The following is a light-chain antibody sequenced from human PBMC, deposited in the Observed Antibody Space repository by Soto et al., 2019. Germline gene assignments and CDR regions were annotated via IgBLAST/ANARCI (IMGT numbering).Light chain of an antibody. CDR3: SSYSSANTVI. V-gene: IGLV2-14*01. J-gene: IGLJ2*01. CDR2: EVS. Sequence: QSALTQPPSASGSPGQSVTISCTGTSTDVGAYNYVSWYQQRPGKAPKLMIFEVSSRPSGVSNRFSGSKSGNTASLTISGLQAEDEAQYYCSSYSSANTVIFGGGTKLTVL. CDR1: STDVGAYNY.